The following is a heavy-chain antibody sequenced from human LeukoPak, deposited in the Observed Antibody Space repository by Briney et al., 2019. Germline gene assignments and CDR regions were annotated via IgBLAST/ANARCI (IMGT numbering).Heavy chain of an antibody. V-gene: IGHV4-59*01. Sequence: SETLSLTCSVSGGSISSYYWSWIRQPPGKGLEWIGYIYHSGSTNYNPSLQSRVTISVDTSKNQFSLNLNSVTAADTAVYYCARGGAARLHFQNWGRGPLVTVSS. J-gene: IGHJ1*01. CDR2: IYHSGST. CDR3: ARGGAARLHFQN. CDR1: GGSISSYY. D-gene: IGHD6-6*01.